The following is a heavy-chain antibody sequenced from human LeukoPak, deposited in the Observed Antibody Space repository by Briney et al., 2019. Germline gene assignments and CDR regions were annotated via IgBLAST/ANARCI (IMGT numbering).Heavy chain of an antibody. J-gene: IGHJ3*02. D-gene: IGHD1-26*01. CDR1: GFTFSSYA. CDR3: AKGRWEVNLSDAFDI. CDR2: ICGSCGST. V-gene: IGHV3-23*01. Sequence: GGSLRLSCAASGFTFSSYAMSWARQAPGKGLEWVSGICGSCGSTYYADSVKGRFTISRDNSKNTLYLQMNSLRAEDTAVYYCAKGRWEVNLSDAFDIWGQGTLVTVSS.